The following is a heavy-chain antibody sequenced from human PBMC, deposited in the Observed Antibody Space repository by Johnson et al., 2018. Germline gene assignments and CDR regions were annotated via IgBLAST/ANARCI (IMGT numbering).Heavy chain of an antibody. CDR2: IKQAGSEK. V-gene: IGHV3-7*01. Sequence: EVQLVESGGGLVQPGGSLRLSCAASGFTFSSYWMSWVRQAPGKGLEWVANIKQAGSEKYYVDSVKGRFTISRDNAKHSLYLQMNSLRAEDTAVYYCASVPLAGYFQHWGQGTLVTVSS. CDR1: GFTFSSYW. CDR3: ASVPLAGYFQH. J-gene: IGHJ1*01.